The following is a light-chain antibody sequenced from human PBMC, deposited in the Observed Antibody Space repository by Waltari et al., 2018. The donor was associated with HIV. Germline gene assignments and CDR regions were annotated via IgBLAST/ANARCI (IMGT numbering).Light chain of an antibody. CDR2: AAS. CDR1: QSISSY. V-gene: IGKV1-39*01. Sequence: DIQMTQSPSSLSASVGDRVTITCRAGQSISSYLNWYQQKPGKAPKLLIYAASSLQSGVPSRFRGSGSGTDFTLTISSLQPEDFATYYCQQSYSTPKTFGQGTKVEIK. CDR3: QQSYSTPKT. J-gene: IGKJ1*01.